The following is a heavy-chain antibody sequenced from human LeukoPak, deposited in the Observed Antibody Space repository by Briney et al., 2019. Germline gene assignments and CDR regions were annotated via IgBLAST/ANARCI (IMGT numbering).Heavy chain of an antibody. CDR1: GGSFSGYY. CDR3: AREEAVDTTVGTSLNWFDP. Sequence: SETLSLTCAVYGGSFSGYYWSWIRKPPGKGLEWIGEINHSGSTNYNPSLKSRVTISVDTSKNQFSLKLSSVTAADTAVYYCAREEAVDTTVGTSLNWFDPWGQGTLVTVSS. J-gene: IGHJ5*02. CDR2: INHSGST. V-gene: IGHV4-34*01. D-gene: IGHD5-18*01.